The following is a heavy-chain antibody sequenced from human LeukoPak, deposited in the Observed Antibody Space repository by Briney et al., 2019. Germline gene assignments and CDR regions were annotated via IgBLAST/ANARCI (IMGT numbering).Heavy chain of an antibody. V-gene: IGHV1-18*01. J-gene: IGHJ4*02. CDR1: GYTFTSYG. D-gene: IGHD3-22*01. CDR3: ARDSRADYYDSSGYYSFDY. CDR2: ISAYNGNT. Sequence: GASVKVSCKASGYTFTSYGISWVRQAPGQGLEWMGWISAYNGNTNYAQKLQGRVTMTTDTSTSTAYMELRSLRSDDTAVYYCARDSRADYYDSSGYYSFDYWAREPWSPSPQ.